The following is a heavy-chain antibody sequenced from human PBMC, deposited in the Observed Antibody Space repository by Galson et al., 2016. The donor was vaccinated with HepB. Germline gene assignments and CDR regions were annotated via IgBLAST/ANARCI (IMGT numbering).Heavy chain of an antibody. Sequence: GGGGTAYYADSVKGRFTVSRDNSKNTLDLHMYRLRVEGTAVYYCAKARGAKYAAYYFDFWGDGTLVTVSS. D-gene: IGHD2-8*01. CDR2: GGGGTA. V-gene: IGHV3-23*01. J-gene: IGHJ4*01. CDR3: AKARGAKYAAYYFDF.